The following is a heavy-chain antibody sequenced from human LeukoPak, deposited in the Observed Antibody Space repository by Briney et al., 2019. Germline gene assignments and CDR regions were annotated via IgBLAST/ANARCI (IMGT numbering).Heavy chain of an antibody. V-gene: IGHV4-39*07. Sequence: SETLSLTCTVSGGSISSSSYYWGWIRQPPGKGLEWFGSIYYSGSPYSNPSLKSRVTMSLDASRNQFSLRLTSVTAADTAVYFCARDEGVLRFLEYWGQGIQVTVSS. CDR3: ARDEGVLRFLEY. CDR2: IYYSGSP. J-gene: IGHJ4*02. CDR1: GGSISSSSYY. D-gene: IGHD3-3*01.